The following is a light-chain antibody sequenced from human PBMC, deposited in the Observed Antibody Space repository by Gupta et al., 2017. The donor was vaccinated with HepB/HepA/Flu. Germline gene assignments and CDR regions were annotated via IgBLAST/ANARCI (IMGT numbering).Light chain of an antibody. CDR2: ETS. V-gene: IGLV7-46*01. CDR3: LLSSGGARV. CDR1: TGAVTSRHF. J-gene: IGLJ3*02. Sequence: QAVVTQEPSLTVSPGGTVTLTCGSSTGAVTSRHFPYWFQQKPGQATRTLVYETSNKHSWTPARFSGSLLGGKAALTLSGAQPEEEAEYYCLLSSGGARVFGGGTKLTVL.